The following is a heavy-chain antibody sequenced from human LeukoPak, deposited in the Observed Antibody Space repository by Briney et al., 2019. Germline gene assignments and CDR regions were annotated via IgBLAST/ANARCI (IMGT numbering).Heavy chain of an antibody. V-gene: IGHV3-23*01. J-gene: IGHJ4*02. D-gene: IGHD3-9*01. CDR2: ISTSGGST. CDR3: AKGRVSIDWDFDS. Sequence: PGGSLRLSCAASEFTFGSYAMQWVRQAPGKGLEWVSGISTSGGSTWYSDSVKGRFTISRDNSKNTLFLQMSSLRAEDTAVYYCAKGRVSIDWDFDSWGQGTLVTVSA. CDR1: EFTFGSYA.